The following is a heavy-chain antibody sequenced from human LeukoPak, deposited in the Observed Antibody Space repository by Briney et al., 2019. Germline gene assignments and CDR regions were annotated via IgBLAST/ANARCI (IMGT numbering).Heavy chain of an antibody. Sequence: PGGSLRLSCAASGFTFSSYSMNWVRQAPGMGLEWVSSISSSSSNIYYADSVKGRFTISRDNAKNSLYLQMNSLRAEDTAVYYCARCRTRGGGSCVGAFDIWGQGTMVTVSS. D-gene: IGHD2-15*01. CDR3: ARCRTRGGGSCVGAFDI. CDR2: ISSSSSNI. CDR1: GFTFSSYS. J-gene: IGHJ3*02. V-gene: IGHV3-21*01.